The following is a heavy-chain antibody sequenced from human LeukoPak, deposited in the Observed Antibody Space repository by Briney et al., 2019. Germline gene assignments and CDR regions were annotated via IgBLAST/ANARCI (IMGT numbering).Heavy chain of an antibody. Sequence: GASVKVSCKASGYTFTGFYLRCVRQAPGQGLEWRGWINPNSGGTTYAQKFRDRVTMTRDTSIFTAYMELSGLRSDDTAVYYCARYRGIPLTSALDYWGQGTLVTVSS. CDR3: ARYRGIPLTSALDY. J-gene: IGHJ4*02. V-gene: IGHV1-2*02. CDR2: INPNSGGT. D-gene: IGHD1-26*01. CDR1: GYTFTGFY.